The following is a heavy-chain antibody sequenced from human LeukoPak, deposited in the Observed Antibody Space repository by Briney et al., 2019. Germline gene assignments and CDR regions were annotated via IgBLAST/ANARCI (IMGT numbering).Heavy chain of an antibody. CDR1: GFTFSIYS. J-gene: IGHJ4*02. Sequence: GGSLRLSCAASGFTFSIYSMNWVRQAPGKGPEWISYISSVGSFLYYADSVKGRFTISRDNANNSVYLQMNNLTGEDTAVYYCVRVPTTGFWGTSHASYFDRWGQGTLVTVSS. V-gene: IGHV3-21*06. CDR2: ISSVGSFL. D-gene: IGHD3-16*01. CDR3: VRVPTTGFWGTSHASYFDR.